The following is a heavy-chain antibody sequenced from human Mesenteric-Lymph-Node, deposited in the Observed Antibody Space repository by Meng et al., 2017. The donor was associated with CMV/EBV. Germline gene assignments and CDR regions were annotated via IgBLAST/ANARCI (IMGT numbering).Heavy chain of an antibody. Sequence: PNRREAAPGKVQPSATLSPPCTVFCGSIISFYYWGWIGQPPGRGLEWIGSVHYTGSTYYSPSLKSRVTVSVDTSKNQFSLRLTSVTAADTAVYYCARPFPSWQSPRLDPFGAWGQGTLVTVSS. CDR3: ARPFPSWQSPRLDPFGA. J-gene: IGHJ5*02. D-gene: IGHD6-19*01. V-gene: IGHV4-39*01. CDR2: VHYTGST. CDR1: CGSIISFYY.